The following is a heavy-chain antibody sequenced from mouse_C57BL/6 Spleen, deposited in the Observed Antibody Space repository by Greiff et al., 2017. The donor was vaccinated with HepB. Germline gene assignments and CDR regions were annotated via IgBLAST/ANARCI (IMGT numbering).Heavy chain of an antibody. CDR3: ARWHYYGSSPYYFDY. CDR1: GYTFTSYG. CDR2: IYPRSGNT. Sequence: QVQLKQSGAELARPGASVKLSCKASGYTFTSYGISWVKQRTGQGLEWIGEIYPRSGNTYYNEKFKGKATLTADKSSSTAYMELRSLTSEDSAVYFCARWHYYGSSPYYFDYWGQGTTLTVSS. V-gene: IGHV1-81*01. J-gene: IGHJ2*01. D-gene: IGHD1-1*01.